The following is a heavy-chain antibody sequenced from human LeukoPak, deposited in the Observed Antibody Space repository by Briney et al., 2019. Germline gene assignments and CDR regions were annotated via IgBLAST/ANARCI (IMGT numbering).Heavy chain of an antibody. V-gene: IGHV3-53*01. CDR1: GFTVSSNY. D-gene: IGHD6-19*01. J-gene: IGHJ4*02. CDR3: ARDSSGPGY. CDR2: IYSDGGT. Sequence: GGSLRLSCAASGFTVSSNYMSWVRQAPGKGLEWVSVIYSDGGTFYADSVKGRFTISRDSSKNTLYLQMNSLRVEDTAVYYCARDSSGPGYWGQGTLVTVSS.